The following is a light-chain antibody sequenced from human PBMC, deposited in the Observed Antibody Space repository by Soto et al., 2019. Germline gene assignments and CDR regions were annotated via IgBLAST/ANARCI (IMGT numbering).Light chain of an antibody. CDR3: QQYGSSPLT. Sequence: VLTQSPGTLSLSPGDRATLSCRASLSVTSDYLAWYQQKPGQAPRLLISGASSRATGIPDRFSGSGSGTDFTLTISRLEPEDFAVYYCQQYGSSPLTFGGGTKVDIK. CDR1: LSVTSDY. CDR2: GAS. V-gene: IGKV3-20*01. J-gene: IGKJ4*01.